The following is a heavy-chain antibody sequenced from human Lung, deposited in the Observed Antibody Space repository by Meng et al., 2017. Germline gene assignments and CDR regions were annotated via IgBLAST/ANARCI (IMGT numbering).Heavy chain of an antibody. CDR1: GGSFSDYY. CDR2: INHSGST. CDR3: ARGPTTMAHDFDY. J-gene: IGHJ4*02. V-gene: IGHV4-34*01. Sequence: VQLQHGGAGLLKPSDTLSLTCVVSGGSFSDYYWSWIRQPPGKGLEWIGEINHSGSTNYNPSLESRATISVDTSQNNLSLKLSSVTAADSAVYYCARGPTTMAHDFDYWGQGTLVTVSS. D-gene: IGHD4-11*01.